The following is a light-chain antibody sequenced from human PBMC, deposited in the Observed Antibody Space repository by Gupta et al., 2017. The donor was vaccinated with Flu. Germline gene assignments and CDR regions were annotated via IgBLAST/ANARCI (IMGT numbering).Light chain of an antibody. V-gene: IGKV3-11*01. CDR3: QQRSNGLT. Sequence: EVLLTQFPATLSLSPGDRANLSCWASQTINRYLAWYQQRPGQAPRLLTHSASSRATGIPARFSGSGSGADYTLTITSVEPEDVATYYCQQRSNGLTFGGGTKVEIK. CDR1: QTINRY. CDR2: SAS. J-gene: IGKJ4*01.